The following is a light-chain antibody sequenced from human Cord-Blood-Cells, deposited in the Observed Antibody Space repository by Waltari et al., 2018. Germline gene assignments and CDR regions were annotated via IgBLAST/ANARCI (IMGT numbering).Light chain of an antibody. Sequence: DIVLTQSPATLSLSPGERPTLSCRASQSVSSYLAWYQQKPGQAPRLLIYDASNRATVIPARFSGSGSGTDFTLTISSLEPEDFAVYYCQQRSNWPTFGGGTKVEIK. CDR1: QSVSSY. V-gene: IGKV3-11*01. CDR2: DAS. CDR3: QQRSNWPT. J-gene: IGKJ4*01.